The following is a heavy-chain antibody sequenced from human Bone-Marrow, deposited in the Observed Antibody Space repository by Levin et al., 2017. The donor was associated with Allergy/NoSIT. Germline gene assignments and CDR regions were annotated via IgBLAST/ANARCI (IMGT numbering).Heavy chain of an antibody. D-gene: IGHD3-3*01. CDR2: IKSKTDGETR. Sequence: SCAASGFPFTSARMSWVRQAPGKGLEWVGRIKSKTDGETRDYAAPVKGRFTISRDDSKNTLYLQMNSLKTEDTAVYYCTTVRRITIFGVVIIPSNYFDYWGQGTLVTVSA. CDR3: TTVRRITIFGVVIIPSNYFDY. CDR1: GFPFTSAR. J-gene: IGHJ4*02. V-gene: IGHV3-15*01.